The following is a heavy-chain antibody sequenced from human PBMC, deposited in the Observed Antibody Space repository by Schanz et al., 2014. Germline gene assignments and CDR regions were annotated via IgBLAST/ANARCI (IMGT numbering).Heavy chain of an antibody. CDR1: GFTFSIYG. V-gene: IGHV3-23*01. J-gene: IGHJ6*03. Sequence: EVQLLESGGGLVQPGGSLRLSCAASGFTFSIYGMSWVRQAPGKGLEWVSRMIGSGSSVFYADSVKGRFTISRDNSKDTLYLQMSGLTPEDTAVYYCARGGSSGYDFSIYYMDVWGKGTTVTVSS. CDR2: MIGSGSSV. CDR3: ARGGSSGYDFSIYYMDV. D-gene: IGHD5-12*01.